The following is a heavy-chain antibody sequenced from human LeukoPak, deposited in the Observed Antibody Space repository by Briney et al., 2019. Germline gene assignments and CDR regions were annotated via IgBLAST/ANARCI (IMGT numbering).Heavy chain of an antibody. Sequence: GGSLRLSCAASGFTFTNFAMSWVRQAPGKGLEWVSAISGSGDDTYYADSVKGRFTISRDNSKNPLYLQMNTLSAEDTAVYYCARRLHYYDILTDYYRVSGMDVWGQGTTVTVSS. J-gene: IGHJ6*02. CDR1: GFTFTNFA. V-gene: IGHV3-23*01. D-gene: IGHD3-9*01. CDR2: ISGSGDDT. CDR3: ARRLHYYDILTDYYRVSGMDV.